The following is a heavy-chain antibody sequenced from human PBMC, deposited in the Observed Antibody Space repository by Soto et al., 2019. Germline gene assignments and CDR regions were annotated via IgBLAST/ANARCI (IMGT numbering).Heavy chain of an antibody. CDR2: IYTSGST. CDR3: ASHPLPWSDADS. V-gene: IGHV4-4*07. D-gene: IGHD1-1*01. Sequence: SETLSLTCTVSGGSISSYYWSWIRQPAGKGLEWIGRIYTSGSTNYNPSLKSRLTMSVDTSKNQFSLTLKSVTAADTGVYDCASHPLPWSDADSWGQGVLVTVSP. J-gene: IGHJ4*02. CDR1: GGSISSYY.